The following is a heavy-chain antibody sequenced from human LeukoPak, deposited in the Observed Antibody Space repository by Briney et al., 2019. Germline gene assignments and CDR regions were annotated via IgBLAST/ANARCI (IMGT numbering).Heavy chain of an antibody. CDR3: AKVVVPAAITLEMDY. J-gene: IGHJ4*02. Sequence: GGSLRLSCAASGFTFSSYGMHWVRQAPGKGLEWVAVISYDGSNKYYADSVKGRFTISRDNSKNTLYLQMNSLRAEDTAVYYCAKVVVPAAITLEMDYWGQGTLVTVSS. D-gene: IGHD2-2*02. CDR1: GFTFSSYG. CDR2: ISYDGSNK. V-gene: IGHV3-30*18.